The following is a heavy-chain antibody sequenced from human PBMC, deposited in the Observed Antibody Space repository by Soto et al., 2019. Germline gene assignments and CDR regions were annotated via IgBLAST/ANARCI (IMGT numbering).Heavy chain of an antibody. CDR1: GFTFNSYA. Sequence: GGSLRLSCAASGFTFNSYAMSWVRQGPGKGLEWVSGISSGGSNTYYADSVKGRFTISRDNSKNTLYLQMNSLRAEDTAVYYCAKEWYSSGRGRFDPWGQGTLVTVSS. D-gene: IGHD6-19*01. CDR2: ISSGGSNT. CDR3: AKEWYSSGRGRFDP. J-gene: IGHJ5*02. V-gene: IGHV3-23*01.